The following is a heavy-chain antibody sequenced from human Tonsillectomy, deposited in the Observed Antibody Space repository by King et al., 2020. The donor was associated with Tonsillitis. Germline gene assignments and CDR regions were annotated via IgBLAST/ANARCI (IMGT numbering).Heavy chain of an antibody. CDR2: IYPGNSET. Sequence: QQVQSGAEAKKPGESLKISCTGSGYDFNNYWVAWVRQKPGKGLEWMGFIYPGNSETTYSPSFEGQVTISADKSISTAYLQWSSLKASDTAMYYCARQIVVRGVKWFYYMDVWGKGTTVTVSS. D-gene: IGHD3-10*01. CDR3: ARQIVVRGVKWFYYMDV. J-gene: IGHJ6*03. V-gene: IGHV5-51*01. CDR1: GYDFNNYW.